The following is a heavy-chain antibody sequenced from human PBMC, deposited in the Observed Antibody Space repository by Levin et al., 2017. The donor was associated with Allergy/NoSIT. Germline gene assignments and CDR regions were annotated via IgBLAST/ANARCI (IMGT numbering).Heavy chain of an antibody. CDR3: ARFIYSSGWYLYTAPYGMDV. CDR1: GFTFSSYS. D-gene: IGHD6-19*01. Sequence: GGSLRLSCAASGFTFSSYSMNWVRQAPGKGLEWVSSISSSSSYIYYADSVKGRFTISRDNAKNSLYLQMNSLRAEDTAVYYCARFIYSSGWYLYTAPYGMDVWGQGTTVTVSS. CDR2: ISSSSSYI. V-gene: IGHV3-21*01. J-gene: IGHJ6*02.